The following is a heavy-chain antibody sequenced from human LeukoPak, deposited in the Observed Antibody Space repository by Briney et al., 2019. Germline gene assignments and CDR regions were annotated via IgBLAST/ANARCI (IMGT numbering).Heavy chain of an antibody. CDR1: GFTVSSNY. J-gene: IGHJ4*02. CDR3: AKAGRSSSDY. Sequence: GGSLRLSCAASGFTVSSNYMSWVRQAPGKGLEWVAVISYDGSNKYYADSVKGRFTISRDNSKNTLYLQMNSLRAEDTAVYYCAKAGRSSSDYWGQGTLVTVSS. CDR2: ISYDGSNK. D-gene: IGHD6-6*01. V-gene: IGHV3-30*18.